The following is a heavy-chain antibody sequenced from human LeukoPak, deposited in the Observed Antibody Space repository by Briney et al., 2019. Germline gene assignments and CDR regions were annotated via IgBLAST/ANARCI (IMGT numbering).Heavy chain of an antibody. V-gene: IGHV4-30-2*01. J-gene: IGHJ4*02. Sequence: SQTLSLTCTVSGGSISSGGYYWSWIRQPPGKGLEWIGYIYHSGSTYYNPSLKSRVTISVDRSKNQFSLKLSSVTAADTAVYYCARGGRDFWSGYFDYWGQGTLVTVSS. CDR3: ARGGRDFWSGYFDY. D-gene: IGHD3-3*01. CDR1: GGSISSGGYY. CDR2: IYHSGST.